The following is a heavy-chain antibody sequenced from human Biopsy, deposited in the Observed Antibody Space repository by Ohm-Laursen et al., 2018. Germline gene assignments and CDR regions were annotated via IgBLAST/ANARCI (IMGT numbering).Heavy chain of an antibody. V-gene: IGHV1-69*04. CDR2: IVPILGHL. D-gene: IGHD3-3*01. Sequence: ASSVKVSCKASGGPSSNYAFSWVRQAPGQGLEWVGRIVPILGHLNYAQRLQGRVSITADKSTTYVYMELSRLTSGDTAVYYCAADADGYYTEFDYWGPGTLVTVSS. J-gene: IGHJ4*02. CDR3: AADADGYYTEFDY. CDR1: GGPSSNYA.